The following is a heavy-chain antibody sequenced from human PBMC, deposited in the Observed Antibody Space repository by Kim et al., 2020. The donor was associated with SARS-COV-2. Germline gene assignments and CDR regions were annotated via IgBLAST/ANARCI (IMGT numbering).Heavy chain of an antibody. Sequence: SVKVSCKASGGTFSSYAISWVRQAPGQGLEWMGGIIPIFGTANYAQKFQGRVTITADESTSTAYMELSSLRSEDTAVYYCARAGDYDYVWGSYRPYYFDYWGQGTLVTVSS. CDR2: IIPIFGTA. J-gene: IGHJ4*02. CDR3: ARAGDYDYVWGSYRPYYFDY. V-gene: IGHV1-69*13. D-gene: IGHD3-16*02. CDR1: GGTFSSYA.